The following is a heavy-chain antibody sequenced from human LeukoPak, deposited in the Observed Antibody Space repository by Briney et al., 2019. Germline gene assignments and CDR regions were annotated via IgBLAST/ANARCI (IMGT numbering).Heavy chain of an antibody. CDR2: ISSSSSTI. Sequence: GGSLRLSCTASGFTFSTYSMNWVRQAPGKGLGWVSYISSSSSTIYYADSVKGRFTISRDNAKNSLYLQMNSLRDEDTAVYYCARASFQRWLQLGGDWGQGALVTVSS. D-gene: IGHD5-24*01. J-gene: IGHJ4*02. V-gene: IGHV3-48*02. CDR3: ARASFQRWLQLGGD. CDR1: GFTFSTYS.